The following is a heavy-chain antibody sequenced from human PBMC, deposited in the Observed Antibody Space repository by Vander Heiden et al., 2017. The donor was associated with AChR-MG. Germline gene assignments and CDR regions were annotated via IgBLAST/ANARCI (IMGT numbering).Heavy chain of an antibody. D-gene: IGHD1-26*01. CDR1: GFTFTNYH. V-gene: IGHV1-46*03. CDR3: ARELTGSFYFDF. Sequence: QVQLVQSGAEVKKPGASLKVSCKTSGFTFTNYHMHWVRQGPGQGLEWVGTINPSLDSTHYAQKFQGRVRMTRDTSTKTVYMDMTSLRPEDTAVYFCARELTGSFYFDFWGQGSLVTVSS. CDR2: INPSLDST. J-gene: IGHJ4*02.